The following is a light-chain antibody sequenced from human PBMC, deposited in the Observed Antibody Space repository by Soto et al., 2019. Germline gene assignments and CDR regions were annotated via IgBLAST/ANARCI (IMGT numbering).Light chain of an antibody. CDR1: RDIGKF. J-gene: IGKJ5*01. V-gene: IGKV1-33*01. Sequence: DIQMTQSPSSLSASVGDRVTITCQASRDIGKFLNWFQEKPGKAPKLLIYDASNLQTGVASRFSGSGSGTDFTFTITHLQPEDYATYYCQRYDSLPPTFGQGTRLEIK. CDR2: DAS. CDR3: QRYDSLPPT.